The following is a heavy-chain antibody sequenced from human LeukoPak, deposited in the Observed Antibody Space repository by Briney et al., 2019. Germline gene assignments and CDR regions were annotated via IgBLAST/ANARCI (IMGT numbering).Heavy chain of an antibody. V-gene: IGHV3-64*01. CDR3: AREIRDFWSGSFNY. CDR2: ISSNGGNT. J-gene: IGHJ4*02. D-gene: IGHD3-3*01. Sequence: GGSLRLSCAASGFTFSSYAMHWVRQAPGKGLEYVSAISSNGGNTYYANSVKGRFTISRDNSKNTLYLQMGSLRAEDMAVYYCAREIRDFWSGSFNYWGQGTLVTVSS. CDR1: GFTFSSYA.